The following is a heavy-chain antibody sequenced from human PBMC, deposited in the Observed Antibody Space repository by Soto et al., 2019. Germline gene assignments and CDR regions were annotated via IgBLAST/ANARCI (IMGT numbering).Heavy chain of an antibody. D-gene: IGHD3-16*01. Sequence: PGESLKISCKVSGYSFTSYWIGWVRQMPGKGLEWMGIIYPGDSDTRYSPSFQGQVTISADKSISTAYLQWSSLKASDTAMYYCARHSPAYPDPYYYYYGMDVWGKGTTVTVSS. CDR3: ARHSPAYPDPYYYYYGMDV. J-gene: IGHJ6*04. V-gene: IGHV5-51*01. CDR1: GYSFTSYW. CDR2: IYPGDSDT.